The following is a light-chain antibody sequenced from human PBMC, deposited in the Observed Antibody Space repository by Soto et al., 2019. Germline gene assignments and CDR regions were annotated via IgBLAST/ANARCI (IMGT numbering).Light chain of an antibody. V-gene: IGKV3-11*01. J-gene: IGKJ2*01. Sequence: EIVLTQSPATLSLSPGERATLSCRASQSVNSYLTWYQQKPGQAPRLLIYAASNRRTGIPARFSGSGSGTVFLITSSGLEPEDFVVFYYQQRSSWRTFGQGTRLEIK. CDR1: QSVNSY. CDR3: QQRSSWRT. CDR2: AAS.